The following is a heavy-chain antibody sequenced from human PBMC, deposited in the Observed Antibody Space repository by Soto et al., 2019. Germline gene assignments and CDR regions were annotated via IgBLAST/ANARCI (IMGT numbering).Heavy chain of an antibody. V-gene: IGHV1-46*04. CDR3: ARGLGLGDY. CDR1: GYTFTSYY. J-gene: IGHJ4*02. CDR2: MNPNGGST. D-gene: IGHD3-9*01. Sequence: QVQLVQSGAEVKKPGASVKLSCKASGYTFTSYYIHWVRQAPGQGLEWIGIMNPNGGSTNYAYTLKGRLTVTRDTSTATVYMELGALTSEDTAVYYCARGLGLGDYWGQGTLVTVSS.